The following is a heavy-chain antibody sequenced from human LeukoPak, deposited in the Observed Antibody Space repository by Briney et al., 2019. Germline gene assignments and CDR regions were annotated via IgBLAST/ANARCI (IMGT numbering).Heavy chain of an antibody. CDR2: ISGSGPYT. CDR3: AKHGYCSGISCFFDF. J-gene: IGHJ4*02. Sequence: GSLRLSCAASGFTFSSYAMSWGGQAPGKGLEWFSGISGSGPYTFYTDSVKGRFTISRDSSKNTLYLQMNSLRAEDTALYYCAKHGYCSGISCFFDFWGQGTLVTVSS. V-gene: IGHV3-23*01. CDR1: GFTFSSYA. D-gene: IGHD2-2*03.